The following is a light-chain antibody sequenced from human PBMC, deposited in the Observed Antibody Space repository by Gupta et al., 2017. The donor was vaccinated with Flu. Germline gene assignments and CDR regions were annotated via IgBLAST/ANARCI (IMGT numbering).Light chain of an antibody. CDR3: QQRSNWPPLT. Sequence: EIVLTQSPATLSLSPGERATLSCRASQSVSSYLAWYQQKPGQAPRLLIYDASKRDTGIPARFSGSGYGTDLTLTISSREPEDFAVYYCQQRSNWPPLTFGGGTKVEIK. CDR1: QSVSSY. V-gene: IGKV3-11*01. CDR2: DAS. J-gene: IGKJ4*01.